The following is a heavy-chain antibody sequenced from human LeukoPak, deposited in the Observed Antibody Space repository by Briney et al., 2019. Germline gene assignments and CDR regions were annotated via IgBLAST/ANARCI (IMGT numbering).Heavy chain of an antibody. CDR3: AAAGATVTIDWFDP. J-gene: IGHJ5*02. V-gene: IGHV3-21*01. D-gene: IGHD4-17*01. CDR2: ISSSSSYI. CDR1: GFTFSSYS. Sequence: GGSLRLSCAASGFTFSSYSMNWVRQAPGKGLEWVSSISSSSSYIYYADSVKGRLTISRDNAKNSLYLQMNSLRAEDTAVYYCAAAGATVTIDWFDPWGQGTLVTVSS.